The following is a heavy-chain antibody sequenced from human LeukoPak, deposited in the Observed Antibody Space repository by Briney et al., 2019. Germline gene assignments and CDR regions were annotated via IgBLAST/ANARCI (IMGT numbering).Heavy chain of an antibody. J-gene: IGHJ5*02. D-gene: IGHD2-21*02. CDR2: IHYSGNT. CDR3: ARGSVVTWNLRNQNWFDP. Sequence: SETLSLTCSVSGGSISSSSYYWGWIRRPPGKGLEWIGNIHYSGNTHYNPSLKSRVTISVDTSKNEFSLKLNSVTAADTAVYYCARGSVVTWNLRNQNWFDPWGQGTLVTVSS. CDR1: GGSISSSSYY. V-gene: IGHV4-39*07.